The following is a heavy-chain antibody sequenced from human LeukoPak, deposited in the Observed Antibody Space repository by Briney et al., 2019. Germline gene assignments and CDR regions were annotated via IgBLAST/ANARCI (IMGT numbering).Heavy chain of an antibody. J-gene: IGHJ4*02. CDR2: ISHDGSNK. CDR3: ARGGGSGEVFDY. Sequence: GGSLRPSCAASGFTFSSYAMHWVRQAPGKGLEWVAVISHDGSNKYYADSVKGRFTISRDNSKNTLYLQMNSLRAEDTAVYYCARGGGSGEVFDYWGQGTLVTVSS. D-gene: IGHD3-10*01. V-gene: IGHV3-30*04. CDR1: GFTFSSYA.